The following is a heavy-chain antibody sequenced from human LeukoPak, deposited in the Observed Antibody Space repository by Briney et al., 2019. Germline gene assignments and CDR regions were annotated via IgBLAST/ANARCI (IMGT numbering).Heavy chain of an antibody. V-gene: IGHV1-69*05. J-gene: IGHJ5*02. D-gene: IGHD3-3*01. CDR3: ARGARLLTIFGVVSWFDP. Sequence: SVKVSCKASGGTFSRYAISWVRQAPGQGLEWMGGIIPIFGTANYAQKFQGRVTITTNESTSTAYMELSSLRSEDTAVYYCARGARLLTIFGVVSWFDPWGQGTLVTVSS. CDR1: GGTFSRYA. CDR2: IIPIFGTA.